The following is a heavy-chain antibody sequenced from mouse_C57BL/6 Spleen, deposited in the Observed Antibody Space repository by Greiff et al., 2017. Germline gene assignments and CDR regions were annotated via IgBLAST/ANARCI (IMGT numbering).Heavy chain of an antibody. Sequence: EVQLVESGGGLVQPGGSLKLSCAASGFTFSDYGMAWVRQAPRKGPEWVAFISNLAYSIYYADTVTGRFTISRENAKNTLYLEMSSLRSEDTAMYYCARHQLGYAMDYWGQGTSVTVSS. CDR1: GFTFSDYG. CDR3: ARHQLGYAMDY. CDR2: ISNLAYSI. J-gene: IGHJ4*01. V-gene: IGHV5-15*01. D-gene: IGHD4-1*02.